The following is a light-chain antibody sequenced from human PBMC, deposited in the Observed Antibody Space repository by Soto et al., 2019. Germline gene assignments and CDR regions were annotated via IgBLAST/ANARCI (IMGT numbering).Light chain of an antibody. CDR2: GAS. CDR3: QQYNNWPPLT. CDR1: QSVSSN. J-gene: IGKJ3*01. Sequence: EIVMTQSPATLSVSPGERATLSCRASQSVSSNLAWYQQKPGQAPRLLIYGASTRATGIPARFSGSGSGTEVTITISSLQSEDFAVYYCQQYNNWPPLTFGPGTKVDIK. V-gene: IGKV3-15*01.